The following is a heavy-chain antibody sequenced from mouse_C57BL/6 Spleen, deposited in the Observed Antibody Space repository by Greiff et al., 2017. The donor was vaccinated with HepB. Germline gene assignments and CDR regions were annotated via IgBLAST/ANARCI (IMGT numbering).Heavy chain of an antibody. D-gene: IGHD2-5*01. CDR3: ASYSNYEGDYFDY. Sequence: QVQLQQPGAELVKPGASVKLSCKASGYTFTSYWMQWVKQRPGQGLEWIGEIDPSDSYTNYNQKFKGKATLTVDTSSSTAYMQLSSLTSEDSAVYDCASYSNYEGDYFDYWGQGTTLTVSS. V-gene: IGHV1-50*01. CDR2: IDPSDSYT. J-gene: IGHJ2*01. CDR1: GYTFTSYW.